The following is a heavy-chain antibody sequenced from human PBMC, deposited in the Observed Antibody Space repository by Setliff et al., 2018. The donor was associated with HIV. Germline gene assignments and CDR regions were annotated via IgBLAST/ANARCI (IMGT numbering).Heavy chain of an antibody. CDR3: ARGRLSWTPDF. CDR2: MNPNSGRA. V-gene: IGHV1-8*02. Sequence: ASVKVSCKASGYTFTNYDINWVRQSPGQGLEWLGWMNPNSGRAGSAQMFQGRLTMTRDTSTSTAYMELSSLTSDDTAIYYCARGRLSWTPDFWGQGTLVTVSS. D-gene: IGHD3-3*01. J-gene: IGHJ4*02. CDR1: GYTFTNYD.